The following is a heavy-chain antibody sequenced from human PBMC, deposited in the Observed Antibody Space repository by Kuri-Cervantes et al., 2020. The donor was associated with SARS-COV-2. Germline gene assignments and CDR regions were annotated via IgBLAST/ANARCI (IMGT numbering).Heavy chain of an antibody. Sequence: SVKVSCKASGGTFSSYAISWVRQAPGQGLEWMGGIIPIFGIANYAQKFQGRVTITADKSTSTAYMELSSLRSEDTAVYYCARGQGRRQQQLVYHWFDPWGQGTRVT. D-gene: IGHD6-13*01. V-gene: IGHV1-69*10. J-gene: IGHJ5*02. CDR1: GGTFSSYA. CDR2: IIPIFGIA. CDR3: ARGQGRRQQQLVYHWFDP.